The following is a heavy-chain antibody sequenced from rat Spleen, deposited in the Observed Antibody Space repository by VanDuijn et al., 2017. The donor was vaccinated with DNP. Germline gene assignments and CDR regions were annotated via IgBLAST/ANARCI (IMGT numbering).Heavy chain of an antibody. CDR1: GFTFSDYY. J-gene: IGHJ2*01. CDR3: ARWTTGQYFDY. Sequence: EVQLVESGGGLIQPGRSLKLSCAASGFTFSDYYMAWVRQAPTKGLDLVAYISYDGGGTYYGDSVKGRFTISRDNAKSTLYLQMNSLRSEDMATYYCARWTTGQYFDYWGQGVMVTVSS. CDR2: ISYDGGGT. D-gene: IGHD1-11*01. V-gene: IGHV5-22*01.